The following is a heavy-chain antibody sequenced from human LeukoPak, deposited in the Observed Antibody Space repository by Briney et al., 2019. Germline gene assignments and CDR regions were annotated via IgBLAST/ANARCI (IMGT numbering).Heavy chain of an antibody. CDR2: ISYDGSNK. Sequence: GGSLRPSCAASGFTFSSYAMSWVRQAPGKGLEWVAVISYDGSNKYYADSVKGRFTISRDNSKNTLYLQMKSLRAEDTAVYYCAKDACPIASGGDCNFDYWGQGTLVTVSS. CDR1: GFTFSSYA. D-gene: IGHD2-21*02. J-gene: IGHJ4*02. CDR3: AKDACPIASGGDCNFDY. V-gene: IGHV3-30*18.